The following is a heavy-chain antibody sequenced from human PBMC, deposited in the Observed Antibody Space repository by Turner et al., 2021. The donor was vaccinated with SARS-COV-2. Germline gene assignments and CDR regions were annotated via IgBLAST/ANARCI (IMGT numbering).Heavy chain of an antibody. CDR1: GYSFSSYW. Sequence: EVQLVQSGAEVKKPGESLKISCKGSGYSFSSYWIGWVRQMPGKGLEWMGNIYPGDSDIRYSPSFQGQVTISADKSISTAYLQWSSLKASDTAMYYCARPLYSSSWSDLSMSAFDIWGQGTMVTVSS. V-gene: IGHV5-51*03. D-gene: IGHD6-13*01. CDR3: ARPLYSSSWSDLSMSAFDI. J-gene: IGHJ3*02. CDR2: IYPGDSDI.